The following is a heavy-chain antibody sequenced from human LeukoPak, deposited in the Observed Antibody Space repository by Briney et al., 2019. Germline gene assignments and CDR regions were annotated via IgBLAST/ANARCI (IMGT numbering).Heavy chain of an antibody. J-gene: IGHJ4*02. CDR2: IYTSGST. D-gene: IGHD3-22*01. CDR3: ARGEYYDSSGYPVYYFDY. Sequence: SETLSLTCTVSGGSISSSSYYWGWIRQPAGKGLEWIGRIYTSGSTNYNPSLKSRVTISVDTSKNQFSLKLSSVTAADTAVYYCARGEYYDSSGYPVYYFDYWGQGTLVTVSS. V-gene: IGHV4-61*02. CDR1: GGSISSSSYY.